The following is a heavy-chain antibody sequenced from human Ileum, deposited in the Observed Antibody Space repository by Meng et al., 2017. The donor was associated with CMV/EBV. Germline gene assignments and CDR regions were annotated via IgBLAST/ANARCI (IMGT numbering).Heavy chain of an antibody. CDR1: GFTFSNYA. Sequence: GESLKISCAASGFTFSNYAMSWVRQAPGKGLEWVSSISGGGDRTYYGDSVKGRFTISRDNSKNTLNLQMNSLRAEDTAVYFCAKCQSYYGSGSYSDYWGQGTLVTVSS. D-gene: IGHD3-10*01. J-gene: IGHJ4*02. V-gene: IGHV3-23*01. CDR3: AKCQSYYGSGSYSDY. CDR2: ISGGGDRT.